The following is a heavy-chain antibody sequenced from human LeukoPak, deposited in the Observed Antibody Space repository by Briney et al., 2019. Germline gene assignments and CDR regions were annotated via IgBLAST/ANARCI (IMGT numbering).Heavy chain of an antibody. J-gene: IGHJ2*01. V-gene: IGHV1-24*01. Sequence: GASVKVSCKVSGYTLTELSMHGVRQAPGKGLEWMGGFDPEEGETIYAQKFQGRVTMTEDTSTDTAYMELSSLRSEDTAVYYCATVYYDSSGYYQPYWYFDLWGRGTLVTVSS. CDR1: GYTLTELS. CDR2: FDPEEGET. CDR3: ATVYYDSSGYYQPYWYFDL. D-gene: IGHD3-22*01.